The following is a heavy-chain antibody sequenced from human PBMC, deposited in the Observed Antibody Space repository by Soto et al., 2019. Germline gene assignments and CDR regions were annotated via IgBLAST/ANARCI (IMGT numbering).Heavy chain of an antibody. D-gene: IGHD2-15*01. Sequence: QVQLVESGGGVIQPGSSLRLSCAASGYTCSTYAMDWVRQAPGKGLEWVGVITPNGGNERYADSVKGRFTISRDNVQNTLYLQMDSLXXEDTAIYYCARDTISGSWFPLAYCGQGTLVTVSS. J-gene: IGHJ4*02. CDR1: GYTCSTYA. V-gene: IGHV3-30-3*01. CDR3: ARDTISGSWFPLAY. CDR2: ITPNGGNE.